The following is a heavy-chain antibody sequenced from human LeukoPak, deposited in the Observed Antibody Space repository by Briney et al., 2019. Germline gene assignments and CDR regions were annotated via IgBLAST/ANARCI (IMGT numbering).Heavy chain of an antibody. CDR3: VRDSGDCSSTSCYSGYNWFDP. J-gene: IGHJ5*02. CDR2: IIPIFGTA. V-gene: IGHV1-69*05. D-gene: IGHD2-2*02. CDR1: GGTFSSYA. Sequence: ASVKVSCKASGGTFSSYAISWVRQAPGQGLEWMGGIIPIFGTANYAQKFQGRVTITTDESTSTAYMELSSLRSEDTAVYYCVRDSGDCSSTSCYSGYNWFDPWGQGTLVTVSS.